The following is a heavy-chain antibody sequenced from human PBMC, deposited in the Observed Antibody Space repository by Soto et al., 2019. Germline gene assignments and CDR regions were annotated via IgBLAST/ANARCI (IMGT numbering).Heavy chain of an antibody. CDR3: ARGNGGPQDAFDI. CDR2: IIPIFGTA. D-gene: IGHD1-1*01. CDR1: GGTFSSYA. V-gene: IGHV1-69*12. Sequence: QVQLVQSGAEVKKPGSSVKVSCKASGGTFSSYAISWVRQAPGQGLEWMGGIIPIFGTANYAQKLQGRVTITADESTSTAYRERSGLRSEDTAVYYCARGNGGPQDAFDIWGQGTMVTVSS. J-gene: IGHJ3*02.